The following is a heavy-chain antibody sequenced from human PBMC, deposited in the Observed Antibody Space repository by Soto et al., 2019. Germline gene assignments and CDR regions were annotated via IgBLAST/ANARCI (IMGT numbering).Heavy chain of an antibody. D-gene: IGHD2-21*02. Sequence: GGSLRLSCAASGFTFSSYGMHWVRQAPGKGLEWVAVIWYDGSNKYYADSVKGRFTISRDNSKNTLYLQMNSLRAEDTAVYYCARAPHIVVVTAIRGFYYYGMDVWGQGTTVTV. CDR2: IWYDGSNK. J-gene: IGHJ6*02. V-gene: IGHV3-33*01. CDR3: ARAPHIVVVTAIRGFYYYGMDV. CDR1: GFTFSSYG.